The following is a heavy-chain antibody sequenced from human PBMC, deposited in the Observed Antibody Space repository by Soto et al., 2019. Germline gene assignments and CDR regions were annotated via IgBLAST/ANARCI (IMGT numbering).Heavy chain of an antibody. V-gene: IGHV3-23*01. CDR2: VTSSAIAT. D-gene: IGHD3-22*01. Sequence: GGSLRLSCVRSGYRFSAYATAWIRQAPGKGLEWVTGVTSSAIATYYAASVKGRFTISTNNSLISLYLQMDNLGADDTAVYYCAKSHDTSAYFLSMDSWGQGTQVTVSS. CDR3: AKSHDTSAYFLSMDS. CDR1: GYRFSAYA. J-gene: IGHJ4*02.